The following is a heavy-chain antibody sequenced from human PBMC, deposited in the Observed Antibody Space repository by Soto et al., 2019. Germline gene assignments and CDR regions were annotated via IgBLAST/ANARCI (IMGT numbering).Heavy chain of an antibody. V-gene: IGHV1-69*13. J-gene: IGHJ4*02. CDR2: IIPIFGTA. CDR3: ARDRDGYNFGLYYFDY. CDR1: GYTFTSYG. Sequence: SVKVSCKASGYTFTSYGISWVRQAPGQGLEWMGGIIPIFGTANYAQKFQGRVTITADESTSTAYMELSSLRSEDTAVYYCARDRDGYNFGLYYFDYWGQGTLVTVSS. D-gene: IGHD5-18*01.